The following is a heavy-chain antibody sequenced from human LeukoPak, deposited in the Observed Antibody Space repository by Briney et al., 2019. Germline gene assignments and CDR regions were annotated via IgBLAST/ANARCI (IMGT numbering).Heavy chain of an antibody. CDR3: ARASAHPYYYYYYCMDV. D-gene: IGHD6-25*01. J-gene: IGHJ6*03. CDR2: INHSGST. CDR1: GGSFSGYY. V-gene: IGHV4-34*01. Sequence: SETLSLTCAVYGGSFSGYYWSWIRQPPGKGLEWIGEINHSGSTNYNPSLKSRVTISVDTSKNQFSLKLSSVTAADTAVYYCARASAHPYYYYYYCMDVWGKGTTVTVSS.